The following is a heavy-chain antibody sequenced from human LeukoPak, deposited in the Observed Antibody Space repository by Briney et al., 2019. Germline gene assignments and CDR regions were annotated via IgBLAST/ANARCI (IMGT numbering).Heavy chain of an antibody. CDR2: INPNSGGT. CDR3: ARDLHADYYDSSAPGDAFDI. CDR1: GYTFTGYY. Sequence: GASVKVSCKASGYTFTGYYMHWVRQAPGQGLEWMGWINPNSGGTNYAQKFQGRVTMTRDTSISTAYMELSRLRSDDTAVYYCARDLHADYYDSSAPGDAFDIWGQGTMVTVSS. D-gene: IGHD3-22*01. J-gene: IGHJ3*02. V-gene: IGHV1-2*02.